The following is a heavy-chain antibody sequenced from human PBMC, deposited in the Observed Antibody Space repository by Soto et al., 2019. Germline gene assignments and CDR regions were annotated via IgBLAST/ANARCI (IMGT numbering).Heavy chain of an antibody. CDR3: ARVPDY. D-gene: IGHD2-2*01. Sequence: QLQRQESGSGLLKPSQTLSLTWAVSGGCISSGGYSWSWIRQPPGKGLEWIGYMYHSGSTYYNPSLKSRVTISIDRSKNQFSLKLSSVTAADTAVYYCARVPDYWGQGILVTVSS. CDR2: MYHSGST. J-gene: IGHJ4*02. V-gene: IGHV4-30-2*01. CDR1: GGCISSGGYS.